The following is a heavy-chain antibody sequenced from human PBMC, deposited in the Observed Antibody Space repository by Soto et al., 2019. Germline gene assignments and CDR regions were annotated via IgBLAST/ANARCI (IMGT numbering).Heavy chain of an antibody. V-gene: IGHV1-2*02. Sequence: ASVNVSGKASGYIVTGYYMHWLRQAPGQGLEGMGCINPNSGGTKYAQKFQGRVTMTRDTSISPDYMELSRLRSDATAVYYCARGMSTSSSFDYVGKGTLVTVYS. D-gene: IGHD6-6*01. CDR1: GYIVTGYY. CDR2: INPNSGGT. CDR3: ARGMSTSSSFDY. J-gene: IGHJ4*02.